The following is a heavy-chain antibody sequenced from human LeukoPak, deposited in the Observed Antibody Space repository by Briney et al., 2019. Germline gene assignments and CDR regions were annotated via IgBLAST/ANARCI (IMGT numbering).Heavy chain of an antibody. J-gene: IGHJ4*02. CDR1: VGTFSSYA. V-gene: IGHV1-69*13. CDR2: IIPIFGTA. Sequence: SVKVSCKASVGTFSSYAISWVRQAPGRGLEWMGGIIPIFGTANYAQKFQGRVTITADESTSTAYMELSSLRSEDTAVYYCARGRQHIVVVTAFDYWGQGTMVTVSS. D-gene: IGHD2-21*02. CDR3: ARGRQHIVVVTAFDY.